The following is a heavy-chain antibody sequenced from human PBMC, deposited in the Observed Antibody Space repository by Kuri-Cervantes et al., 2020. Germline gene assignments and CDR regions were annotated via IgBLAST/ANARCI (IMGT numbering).Heavy chain of an antibody. J-gene: IGHJ3*02. CDR2: ISSSNSYI. V-gene: IGHV3-21*01. D-gene: IGHD5-12*01. CDR1: GFTFSTYS. Sequence: GESLKISCAASGFTFSTYSINWVRQAPGKGLEWVSSISSSNSYIYYADSVKGRFTISRDNSKNTLYLQMNSLRAEDTAVYYCARSTSGYDDDAFDIWGQGTMVTVSS. CDR3: ARSTSGYDDDAFDI.